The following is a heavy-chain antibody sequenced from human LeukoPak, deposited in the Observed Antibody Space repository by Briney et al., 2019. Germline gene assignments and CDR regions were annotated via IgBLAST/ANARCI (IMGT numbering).Heavy chain of an antibody. V-gene: IGHV1-3*01. D-gene: IGHD3-10*01. Sequence: ASVKASCKASGYTFTSYAMHWVRQAPGQRLEWMGWISPGNGNTKYSQKFQGRVTITRDTSASTAYMELSSLRSEDTAVYYCAVRGVTACLDPWGQGTLVTVSS. J-gene: IGHJ5*02. CDR1: GYTFTSYA. CDR3: AVRGVTACLDP. CDR2: ISPGNGNT.